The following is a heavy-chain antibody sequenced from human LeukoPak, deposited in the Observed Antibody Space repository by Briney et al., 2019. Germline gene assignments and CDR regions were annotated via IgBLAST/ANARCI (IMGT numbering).Heavy chain of an antibody. D-gene: IGHD3-10*01. Sequence: ASVKVSCKASGYTFTSYGISWVRQAPGQGLEWMGWISAYNGNTNYAQKLQGRVTMTTDTSTSTAYMELRSLRSDDTAVYYCARIEGVLWFGELSPWGWFDPWGQGTLVTVSS. V-gene: IGHV1-18*01. CDR2: ISAYNGNT. CDR3: ARIEGVLWFGELSPWGWFDP. CDR1: GYTFTSYG. J-gene: IGHJ5*02.